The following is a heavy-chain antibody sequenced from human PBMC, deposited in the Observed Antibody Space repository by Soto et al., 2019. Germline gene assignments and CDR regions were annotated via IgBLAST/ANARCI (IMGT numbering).Heavy chain of an antibody. J-gene: IGHJ4*02. CDR3: GKDGKAGGLDY. CDR1: GSTSNDYA. D-gene: IGHD2-15*01. Sequence: EVQLVESGGGLVQPGRSLRLSCAVSGSTSNDYAMHWVRQAPGKGLEVVSGIFLESDMTGYADSVKGRFTTSRDKAKDSLYLQMNSLRPEDTALYYCGKDGKAGGLDYWGQGTLVIVSS. CDR2: IFLESDMT. V-gene: IGHV3-9*02.